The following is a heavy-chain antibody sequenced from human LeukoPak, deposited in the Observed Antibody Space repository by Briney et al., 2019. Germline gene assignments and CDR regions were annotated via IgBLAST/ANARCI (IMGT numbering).Heavy chain of an antibody. CDR3: AREPAYSGSFDY. D-gene: IGHD1-26*01. CDR1: GGSISSGSYY. V-gene: IGHV4-61*02. J-gene: IGHJ4*02. CDR2: IYTSGST. Sequence: PSETLSLTCTVSGGSISSGSYYWSWIRQPAGKGLEWIGRIYTSGSTNYNPSLKSRVTISVDTSKNQFSLKLSSVTAADTAVYYCAREPAYSGSFDYWGQGTLVTVSS.